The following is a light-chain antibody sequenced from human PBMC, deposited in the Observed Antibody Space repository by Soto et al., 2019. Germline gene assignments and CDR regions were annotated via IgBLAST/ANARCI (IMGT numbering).Light chain of an antibody. CDR3: AAWDGTLNGPV. CDR2: SNN. CDR1: RSNIGTNS. J-gene: IGLJ3*02. V-gene: IGLV1-44*01. Sequence: QSVLTQPPSASGTPGQRVTISCSGSRSNIGTNSVNWYQQLPGTAPKPLIYSNNQRTPGVPDRLSGSKSGTSASLAISGLQSEDEADYYCAAWDGTLNGPVFGGGTKLTVL.